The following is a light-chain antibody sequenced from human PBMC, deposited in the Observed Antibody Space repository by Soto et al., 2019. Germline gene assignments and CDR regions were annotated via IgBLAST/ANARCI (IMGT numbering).Light chain of an antibody. CDR1: QSVNAN. Sequence: EVVMTQSPATLSVSPGERATLSCRASQSVNANLAWYQQKPGQATMLLIHGASTRSTGIPARFSGSGFGTEFILFISSLQYEAFAVYYCQQYNTCRRTFGQGTKVEGK. CDR2: GAS. J-gene: IGKJ1*01. V-gene: IGKV3-15*01. CDR3: QQYNTCRRT.